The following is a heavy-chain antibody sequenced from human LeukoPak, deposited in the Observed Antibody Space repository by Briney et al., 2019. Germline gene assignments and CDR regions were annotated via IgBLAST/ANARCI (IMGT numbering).Heavy chain of an antibody. CDR3: AKPSGSYSFQH. CDR1: GFTFSSYA. D-gene: IGHD1-26*01. V-gene: IGHV3-23*01. Sequence: PGGSLRLSCAASGFTFSSYAMSWVRQAPGKGLEWVSAISGRGGGTYYADSVKGRFTISRDNSKNTLYLQMNSLRAEDTAVYYCAKPSGSYSFQHWGQGTLVTVSS. J-gene: IGHJ1*01. CDR2: ISGRGGGT.